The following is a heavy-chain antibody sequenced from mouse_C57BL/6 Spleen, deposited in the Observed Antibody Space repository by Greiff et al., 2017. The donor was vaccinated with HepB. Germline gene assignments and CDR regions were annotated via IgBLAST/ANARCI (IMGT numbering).Heavy chain of an antibody. V-gene: IGHV1-64*01. CDR1: GYTFTSYW. Sequence: QVQLQQPGAELVKPGASVKLSCKASGYTFTSYWMHWVKQRPGQGLEWIGMIHPNSGSTNYNEKFKSKATLTVDKSSSTAYMQLSSLTSEDSAVYYCARGLMAHYEGVNFDVWGTGTTVTVSS. D-gene: IGHD1-1*01. J-gene: IGHJ1*03. CDR2: IHPNSGST. CDR3: ARGLMAHYEGVNFDV.